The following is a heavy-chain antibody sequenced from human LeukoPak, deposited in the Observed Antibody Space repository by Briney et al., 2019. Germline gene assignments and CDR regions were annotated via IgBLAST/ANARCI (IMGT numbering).Heavy chain of an antibody. CDR1: GFTFDDYG. CDR2: INWNGGST. V-gene: IGHV3-20*04. J-gene: IGHJ4*02. D-gene: IGHD6-19*01. Sequence: PGGSLRLSCAASGFTFDDYGMSWVRQAPGKGLEWVSGINWNGGSTGYADSVKGRFTISRDNAKNSLYLQMNSLRAEDTAVYYCARDSAVAGTGTDDYWGQGTLVTVSS. CDR3: ARDSAVAGTGTDDY.